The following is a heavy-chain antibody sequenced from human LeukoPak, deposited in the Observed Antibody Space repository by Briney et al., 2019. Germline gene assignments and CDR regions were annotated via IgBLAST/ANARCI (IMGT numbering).Heavy chain of an antibody. Sequence: GGSLRLSCAGSGFSFRTYEMTWVRQAPGKGLEWVSYISSSGSTIYYADSVKGRFTISRDNAKNSLYLQMNSLRAEDTALYYCARDDYGDYYFDYWGQGTLVTVSS. J-gene: IGHJ4*02. D-gene: IGHD4-17*01. CDR3: ARDDYGDYYFDY. CDR2: ISSSGSTI. V-gene: IGHV3-48*03. CDR1: GFSFRTYE.